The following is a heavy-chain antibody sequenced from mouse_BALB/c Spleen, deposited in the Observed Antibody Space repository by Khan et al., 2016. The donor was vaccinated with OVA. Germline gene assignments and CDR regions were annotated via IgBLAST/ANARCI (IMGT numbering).Heavy chain of an antibody. CDR1: GYTFTDYY. CDR2: ISPGSGDT. V-gene: IGHV1-77*01. J-gene: IGHJ3*01. CDR3: ARRNYFGYTFAY. D-gene: IGHD1-2*01. Sequence: VQLQESGAELARPGASVKLSCKASGYTFTDYYINWEKQRTGQGLEWIGEISPGSGDTYYNEKFKGKATLTADKSSTTAYMQRSSLTSEASAVYFCARRNYFGYTFAYWGQGTLVTVSA.